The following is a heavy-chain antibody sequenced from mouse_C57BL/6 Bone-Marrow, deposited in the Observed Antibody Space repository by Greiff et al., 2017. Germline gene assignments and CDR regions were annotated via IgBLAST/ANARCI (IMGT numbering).Heavy chain of an antibody. V-gene: IGHV1-81*01. Sequence: QVQLQQSGAELARPGASVKLSCKASGYTFTSYGISWVKQRTGQGLEWIGEIYPRSGNTYYNEKFKGKATLTADKSSSSAYMELRSLTSEDSAVYFCAGWIYYYGSSAHWYFDVWGTGTTVTVSS. J-gene: IGHJ1*03. CDR2: IYPRSGNT. CDR3: AGWIYYYGSSAHWYFDV. CDR1: GYTFTSYG. D-gene: IGHD1-1*01.